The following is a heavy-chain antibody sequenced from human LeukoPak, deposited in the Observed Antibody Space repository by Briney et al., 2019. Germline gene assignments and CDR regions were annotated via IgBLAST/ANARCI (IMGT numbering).Heavy chain of an antibody. V-gene: IGHV1-8*01. Sequence: ASLKVSCKASGYTFTSYDINWVRHATGQGLEWMGWMNPNSGNTGYAQKVQGRVTMTRNTSISTAYMELSSLRSEDTAVYYCARDLLGYSYGLDYWGQGTLVTVSS. CDR3: ARDLLGYSYGLDY. CDR1: GYTFTSYD. CDR2: MNPNSGNT. J-gene: IGHJ4*02. D-gene: IGHD5-18*01.